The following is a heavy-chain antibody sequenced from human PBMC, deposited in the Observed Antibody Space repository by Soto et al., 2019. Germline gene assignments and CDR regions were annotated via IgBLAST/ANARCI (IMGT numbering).Heavy chain of an antibody. CDR1: GFTFSSYS. J-gene: IGHJ6*02. D-gene: IGHD6-19*01. CDR2: ISSSSSTI. Sequence: GGSLRLSCAASGFTFSSYSMNWVRQAPGKGLEWVSYISSSSSTIYYADSVKGRFTISRDNAKNSLYLQMNSLRDEDTAVYYCARVSGSSGWYYYYYGMDVWGQGTTVTVSS. CDR3: ARVSGSSGWYYYYYGMDV. V-gene: IGHV3-48*02.